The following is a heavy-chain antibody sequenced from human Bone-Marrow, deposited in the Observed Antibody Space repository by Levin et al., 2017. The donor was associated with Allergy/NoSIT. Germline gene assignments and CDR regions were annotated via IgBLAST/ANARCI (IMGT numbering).Heavy chain of an antibody. J-gene: IGHJ4*02. CDR2: IKQDGSEK. CDR1: GFTFSTYW. Sequence: GGSLRLSCAASGFTFSTYWMSWVRQAPGKGLEWVANIKQDGSEKHYAGSVRGRFTISRDNAENSLYLQMDSLRAEDTALYYCARIYCAGGSCYYDWWGQGTLVTVSS. V-gene: IGHV3-7*04. D-gene: IGHD2-15*01. CDR3: ARIYCAGGSCYYDW.